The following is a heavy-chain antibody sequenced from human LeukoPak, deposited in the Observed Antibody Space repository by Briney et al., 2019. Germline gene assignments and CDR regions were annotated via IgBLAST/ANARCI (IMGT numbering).Heavy chain of an antibody. CDR1: GFSVSTCA. CDR2: ISVSGDNT. J-gene: IGHJ4*02. D-gene: IGHD3-16*01. V-gene: IGHV3-23*01. CDR3: AKEGGGADDY. Sequence: GGSLRLSCAASGFSVSTCAMSWVRQAPGKGLEWVSAISVSGDNTYYADSVKGRFTLFRDNSKNTLYLQMNRLRVEDTAVYYCAKEGGGADDYWGQGTLVTVSS.